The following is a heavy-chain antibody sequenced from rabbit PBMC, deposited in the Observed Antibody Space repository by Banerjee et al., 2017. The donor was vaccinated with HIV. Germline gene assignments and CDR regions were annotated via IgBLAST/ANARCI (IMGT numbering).Heavy chain of an antibody. J-gene: IGHJ4*01. CDR2: IYTGHGGT. D-gene: IGHD2-1*01. Sequence: QEQLKETGGGLVQPGGYLTLTCTASGFTLSSYYYMCWVRQAPGKGLEWIACIYTGHGGTYYASWARGRFTISKTSSTTVTLQMTSLTAADTATYFCARSSGDVSLNLWGQGTLVTVS. CDR1: GFTLSSYYY. CDR3: ARSSGDVSLNL. V-gene: IGHV1S45*01.